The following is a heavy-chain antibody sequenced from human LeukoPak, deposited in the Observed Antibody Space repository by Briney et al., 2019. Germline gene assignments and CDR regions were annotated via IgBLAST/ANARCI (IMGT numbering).Heavy chain of an antibody. V-gene: IGHV1-69*05. D-gene: IGHD6-6*01. J-gene: IGHJ6*03. Sequence: ASVKVSCKASGGTFSSYAISWVRQAPGQGLEWMGGIIPIFGTANYAQKFQGRVTITTDESTSTAYMELSSLRSEDTAVYYCATTSIAVRGYYYYMDVWGKGTTVTVSS. CDR3: ATTSIAVRGYYYYMDV. CDR2: IIPIFGTA. CDR1: GGTFSSYA.